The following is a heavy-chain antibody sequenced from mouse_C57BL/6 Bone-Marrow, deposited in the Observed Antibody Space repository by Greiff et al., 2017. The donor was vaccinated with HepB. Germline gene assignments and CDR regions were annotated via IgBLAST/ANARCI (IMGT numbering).Heavy chain of an antibody. CDR2: INPNNGGT. CDR3: ARYITTVVGGGYFDV. D-gene: IGHD1-1*01. V-gene: IGHV1-18*01. J-gene: IGHJ1*03. Sequence: EVKLMESGPELVKPGASVKIPCKASGYTFTDYNMDWVKQSHGKSLEWIGDINPNNGGTIYNQKFKGKATLTVDKSSSTAYMALRSLTSEDTAVYYCARYITTVVGGGYFDVWGTGTTVTVSS. CDR1: GYTFTDYN.